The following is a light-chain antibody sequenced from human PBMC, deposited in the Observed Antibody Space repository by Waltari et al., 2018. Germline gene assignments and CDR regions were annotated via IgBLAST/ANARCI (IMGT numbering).Light chain of an antibody. V-gene: IGKV4-1*01. CDR1: QTVLYSSNNKSY. Sequence: IVMTQSPDSLAVSLGERATINCKSSQTVLYSSNNKSYLAWYQQKPRQPPKLLIYWASTRESGVPDRVSGSGSGTDFTLTISSLQAEDVAVYYCQQYYNTPLTFGGGNKVAIK. CDR3: QQYYNTPLT. J-gene: IGKJ4*01. CDR2: WAS.